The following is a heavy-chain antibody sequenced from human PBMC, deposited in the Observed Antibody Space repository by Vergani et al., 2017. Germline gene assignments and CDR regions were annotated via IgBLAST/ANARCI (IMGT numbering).Heavy chain of an antibody. CDR2: IYYSGST. V-gene: IGHV4-31*03. CDR3: ARNDPTTVTIGY. J-gene: IGHJ4*02. D-gene: IGHD4-11*01. Sequence: QVQLQESGPGLVKPSQTLSITCTVSGGSISSGGYYWSWIRQPPGKGLKWIGYIYYSGSTYYNPSLKSRVTISVDTSKNQFSLKLSSVTAADTAVYYCARNDPTTVTIGYWGQGTLVTVSS. CDR1: GGSISSGGYY.